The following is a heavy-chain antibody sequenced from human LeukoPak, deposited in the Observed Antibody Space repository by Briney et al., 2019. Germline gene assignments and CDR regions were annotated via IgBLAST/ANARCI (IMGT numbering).Heavy chain of an antibody. CDR1: GFTFSNYW. CDR3: ARDHRGDYTDY. D-gene: IGHD4-17*01. CDR2: IKQDGSEK. V-gene: IGHV3-7*01. J-gene: IGHJ4*02. Sequence: GGSLRLSCAASGFTFSNYWMSWVRQAPGKGLEWVANIKQDGSEKYYVDSVKGRFTISRDNAKNSLYLQMNSLRAEDTAVYYCARDHRGDYTDYWGQGTLVTVSS.